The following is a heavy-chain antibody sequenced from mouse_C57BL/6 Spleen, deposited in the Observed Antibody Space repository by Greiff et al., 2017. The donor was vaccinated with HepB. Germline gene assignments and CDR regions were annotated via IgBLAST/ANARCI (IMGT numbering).Heavy chain of an antibody. Sequence: EVQLQQSGAELVRPGASVKLSCTASGFTIKDDYMHWVKQRPEKGLEWIGWIDPENGDTEYASKFQGKATITADTSSNTSYLQLSSLTSEDTAGYYCTVCGSSYAAWFAYWGQGTLVTVSA. J-gene: IGHJ3*01. V-gene: IGHV14-4*01. CDR2: IDPENGDT. CDR1: GFTIKDDY. CDR3: TVCGSSYAAWFAY. D-gene: IGHD1-1*01.